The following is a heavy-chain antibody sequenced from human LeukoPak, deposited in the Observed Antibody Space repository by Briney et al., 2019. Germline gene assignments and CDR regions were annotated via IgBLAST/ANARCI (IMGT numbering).Heavy chain of an antibody. Sequence: SVKVSCKASGGTFSSYAISWVRQAPGQGLEWMGRIIPIFGTANYAQKFQGRVTITTDESTSTAYMELSSLRSEDTAVYYCARAPGEYSSLSNWFDPWGQGTLVTVSS. D-gene: IGHD6-6*01. V-gene: IGHV1-69*05. CDR1: GGTFSSYA. CDR2: IIPIFGTA. CDR3: ARAPGEYSSLSNWFDP. J-gene: IGHJ5*02.